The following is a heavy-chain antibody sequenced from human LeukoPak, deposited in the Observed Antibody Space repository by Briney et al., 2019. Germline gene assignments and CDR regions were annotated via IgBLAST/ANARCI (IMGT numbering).Heavy chain of an antibody. CDR3: ARGGKATVVTM. D-gene: IGHD4-23*01. V-gene: IGHV4-4*07. J-gene: IGHJ4*02. Sequence: SDTLSLTCTVSGGSINSYYWSWIRQPAGKGLEWIGRIYSSGSTNCNPSLKSRVSMSVETSKNQFSLKLTSVTAADTAGYYCARGGKATVVTMWGQGILVTVSS. CDR1: GGSINSYY. CDR2: IYSSGST.